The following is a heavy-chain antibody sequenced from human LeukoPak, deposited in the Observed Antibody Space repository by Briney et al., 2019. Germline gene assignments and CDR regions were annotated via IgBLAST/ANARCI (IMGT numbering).Heavy chain of an antibody. D-gene: IGHD2-15*01. CDR3: ASAYCSGGSCMGDY. CDR2: TNPNSGGT. J-gene: IGHJ4*02. Sequence: ASVKVSCKASGYTLTGYYMHWVRQAPGQGLEWMGWTNPNSGGTKYAQKFQGRVTMTRDTSISTAYMELSRLRSDDTAVYYCASAYCSGGSCMGDYWGQGTLVTVSS. V-gene: IGHV1-2*02. CDR1: GYTLTGYY.